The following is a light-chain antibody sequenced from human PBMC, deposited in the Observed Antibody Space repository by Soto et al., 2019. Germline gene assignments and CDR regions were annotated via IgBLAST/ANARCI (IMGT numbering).Light chain of an antibody. Sequence: DIQMTQSPSSLSASVGDRVTITCRASQGISIYLAWFQQKPGKVPKLLIYAASTLQSVVPSRFSGSGSGTDFTLTISSLQPEDVATYYCQKYNSAPLTFGGGTKVEIK. V-gene: IGKV1-27*01. CDR2: AAS. CDR3: QKYNSAPLT. J-gene: IGKJ4*01. CDR1: QGISIY.